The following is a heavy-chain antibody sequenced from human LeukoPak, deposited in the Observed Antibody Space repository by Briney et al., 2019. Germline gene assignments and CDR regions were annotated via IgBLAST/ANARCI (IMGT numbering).Heavy chain of an antibody. CDR1: GFTFNNYA. CDR2: ISYDGSNK. Sequence: GGSLRLSCAASGFTFNNYAMYWVRQAPGKGLEWVAVISYDGSNKYYADSVKGRFTISRDNSKNTLYLQMNSLRAEDTAVYYCAKDWDDYMDYWGQGTLVTVSS. D-gene: IGHD1-26*01. CDR3: AKDWDDYMDY. J-gene: IGHJ4*02. V-gene: IGHV3-30*04.